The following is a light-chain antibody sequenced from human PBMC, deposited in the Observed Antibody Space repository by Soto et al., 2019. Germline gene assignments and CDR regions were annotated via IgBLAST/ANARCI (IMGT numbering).Light chain of an antibody. J-gene: IGKJ5*01. CDR2: DAS. CDR1: QSVRSY. CDR3: QQRSNWPLVT. Sequence: EILLTQSPATLSLSPGERATLSCRASQSVRSYLAWYQQKPGQAPRLLIYDASNRATGIPARFSGSGSGTDFTLTISSLEPDDFAVYYCQQRSNWPLVTFGQGTRL. V-gene: IGKV3-11*01.